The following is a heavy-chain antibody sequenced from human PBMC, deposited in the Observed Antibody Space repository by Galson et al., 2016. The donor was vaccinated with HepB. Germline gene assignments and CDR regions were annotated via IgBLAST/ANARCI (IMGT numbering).Heavy chain of an antibody. J-gene: IGHJ4*02. D-gene: IGHD3-16*01. Sequence: SETLSLTCTVSGGSMRSYYWSWIRQPPGKKLEWIGYVSYGGSTKYNPSLESRVTISVDKSKDQFSLKLISVTAADSAVYYCARNEGDGDYFEYWGQGTLVTVSS. V-gene: IGHV4-59*01. CDR3: ARNEGDGDYFEY. CDR1: GGSMRSYY. CDR2: VSYGGST.